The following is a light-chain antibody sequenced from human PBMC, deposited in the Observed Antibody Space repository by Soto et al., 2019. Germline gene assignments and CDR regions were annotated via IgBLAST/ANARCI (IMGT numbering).Light chain of an antibody. CDR1: SSNIGSNT. Sequence: QAVVTQPPSASGTPGQRVTISCSGSSSNIGSNTVNWYQQLPGTAPKLVIYSNNQRPSGAPDRFSGSKSGTSASLAISGLQSEDEADYYCVAWDDSLNGYVVFGGGTKLTVL. V-gene: IGLV1-44*01. CDR2: SNN. CDR3: VAWDDSLNGYVV. J-gene: IGLJ2*01.